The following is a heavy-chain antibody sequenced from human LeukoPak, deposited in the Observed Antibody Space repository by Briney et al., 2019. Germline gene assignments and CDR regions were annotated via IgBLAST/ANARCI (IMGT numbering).Heavy chain of an antibody. CDR3: ARHWMTSGSSDS. V-gene: IGHV1-18*01. CDR2: ISVYNGNT. CDR1: GYTFATYG. D-gene: IGHD5-12*01. Sequence: ASVKVSCKASGYTFATYGVSWVRQAPGQGLEWMGWISVYNGNTKYVQKFQGRVSMTTDTPTSTAYMELRSLRSDDTAVYYCARHWMTSGSSDSWGQGTLVTVSS. J-gene: IGHJ4*02.